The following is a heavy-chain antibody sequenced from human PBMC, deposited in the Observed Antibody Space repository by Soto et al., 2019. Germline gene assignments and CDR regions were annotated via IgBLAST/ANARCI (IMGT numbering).Heavy chain of an antibody. CDR3: TTAYSSGWYRYYYYMDV. CDR1: GFTFSNAW. D-gene: IGHD6-19*01. CDR2: IKSKTDGGTT. V-gene: IGHV3-15*01. J-gene: IGHJ6*03. Sequence: GGSLRLSCAASGFTFSNAWMSWVRQAPGKGLEWVGRIKSKTDGGTTDYDAPVKGRFTISRDDSKNTLYLQMNSLKTEDTAVYYCTTAYSSGWYRYYYYMDVWGKGTTVTVSS.